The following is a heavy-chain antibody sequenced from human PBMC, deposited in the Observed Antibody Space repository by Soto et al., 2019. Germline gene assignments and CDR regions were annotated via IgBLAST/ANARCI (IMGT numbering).Heavy chain of an antibody. Sequence: PSETLSLTCSVSGGSINSSSYFWGWIRQPPGKGLEWIGSIYYSGSTYYNPSLRSRVTISVDTSKNQFSLKLSSVTAADTAVFYCARHYSSGSRNWFDPWGQGTLVTVSS. CDR2: IYYSGST. V-gene: IGHV4-39*01. CDR3: ARHYSSGSRNWFDP. J-gene: IGHJ5*02. D-gene: IGHD6-19*01. CDR1: GGSINSSSYF.